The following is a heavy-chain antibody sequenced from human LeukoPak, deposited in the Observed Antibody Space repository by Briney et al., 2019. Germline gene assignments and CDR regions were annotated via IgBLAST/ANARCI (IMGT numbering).Heavy chain of an antibody. V-gene: IGHV4-34*01. CDR2: INHRGST. D-gene: IGHD6-19*01. J-gene: IGHJ6*02. CDR1: GGSFSGYY. CDR3: ARGTGGVAGTIYYYYYYGMDV. Sequence: SETLSLTYAVYGGSFSGYYWSWIRQPPGKGLEWIGEINHRGSTNYNPSLKSRVTISVDTSKNQFSLKLSSVTAADTAVYYCARGTGGVAGTIYYYYYYGMDVWGQGTTVTVSS.